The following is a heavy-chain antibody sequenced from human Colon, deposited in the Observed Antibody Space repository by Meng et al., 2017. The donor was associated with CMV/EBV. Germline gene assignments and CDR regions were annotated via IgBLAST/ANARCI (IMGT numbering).Heavy chain of an antibody. CDR3: AGGTYQAWEVLYF. V-gene: IGHV4-34*01. CDR2: IHQSGIT. CDR1: GVSFSNYY. D-gene: IGHD3-10*01. J-gene: IGHJ4*02. Sequence: QVQVKEWCAGLCTPSETLSLTCVVSGVSFSNYYWSWLPPCPGKGLEGIGDIHQSGITNHNPSLKSRVTISIDTSKNQFSLKLSSVNAADTALYYCAGGTYQAWEVLYFWGQGTLVTVSS.